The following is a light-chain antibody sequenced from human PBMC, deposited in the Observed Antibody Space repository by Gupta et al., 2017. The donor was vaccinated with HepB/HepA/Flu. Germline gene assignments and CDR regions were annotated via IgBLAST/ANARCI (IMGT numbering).Light chain of an antibody. CDR3: CTWDSSMNAYV. CDR1: SSNIGNHY. V-gene: IGLV1-51*01. J-gene: IGLJ1*01. CDR2: NNN. Sequence: SVLTQPLSLSPAPVQKISISFSGSSSNIGNHYVSWYQQVPETAHKLLIYNNNKRPSAIPDRFSGSKSGTSTTLGITSLQTRDKDDYYCCTWDSSMNAYVFGTGTKVTVL.